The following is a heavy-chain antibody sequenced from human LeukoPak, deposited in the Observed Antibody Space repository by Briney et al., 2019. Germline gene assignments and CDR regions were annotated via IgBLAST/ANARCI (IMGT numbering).Heavy chain of an antibody. CDR1: GFTFNSYG. D-gene: IGHD3-10*01. V-gene: IGHV3-30*18. CDR3: AKDHGSGSYPPYYFDY. Sequence: GRSLRLSCAASGFTFNSYGMHWVRQAPGKGLEWVAVISYDGTNKYYAASVKGRITISRDNSKNTPYLQMNDLRAEDTAVYYCAKDHGSGSYPPYYFDYWGQGTLVTVSS. J-gene: IGHJ4*02. CDR2: ISYDGTNK.